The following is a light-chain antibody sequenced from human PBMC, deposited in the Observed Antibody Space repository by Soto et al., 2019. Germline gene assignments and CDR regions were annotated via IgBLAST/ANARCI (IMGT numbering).Light chain of an antibody. Sequence: GDRVTITCRASQGISNFLAWYQQKPGKAPTLLIYAASTLQSGVPSRFSGSGFGTDFTLTISSLQAEDFASYYCQQLRSYPSTFGGGTKVDIK. CDR1: QGISNF. J-gene: IGKJ4*01. CDR2: AAS. V-gene: IGKV1-9*01. CDR3: QQLRSYPST.